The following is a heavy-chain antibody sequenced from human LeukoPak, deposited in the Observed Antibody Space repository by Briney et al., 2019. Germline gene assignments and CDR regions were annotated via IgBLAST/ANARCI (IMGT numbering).Heavy chain of an antibody. CDR2: IYHSGSA. CDR3: ARPRSSGWTPQFDP. V-gene: IGHV4-30-2*01. Sequence: SETLSLTCAVSGGSISSGGYSWSWIRQPPGKGLEWIGYIYHSGSAYYNPSLKSRVTISVDRSKNQFSLKLSSVTAADTAVYYCARPRSSGWTPQFDPWGQGTLVTVSS. J-gene: IGHJ5*02. CDR1: GGSISSGGYS. D-gene: IGHD6-19*01.